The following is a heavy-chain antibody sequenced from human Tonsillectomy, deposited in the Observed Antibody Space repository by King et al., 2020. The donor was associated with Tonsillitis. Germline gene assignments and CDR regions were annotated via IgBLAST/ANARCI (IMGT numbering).Heavy chain of an antibody. Sequence: QLVQSGGGVVQPGRSLRLSCAASGFSFSSYGVHWVRQAPGKGLDWIAVISYDGRRENYADSVKGRFTISRDNSNNTLYLQMHSLRVEDTAVYYCARGRLWSSGWGRDPWGQGTLVTVS. CDR1: GFSFSSYG. D-gene: IGHD6-19*01. J-gene: IGHJ5*02. V-gene: IGHV3-33*05. CDR3: ARGRLWSSGWGRDP. CDR2: ISYDGRRE.